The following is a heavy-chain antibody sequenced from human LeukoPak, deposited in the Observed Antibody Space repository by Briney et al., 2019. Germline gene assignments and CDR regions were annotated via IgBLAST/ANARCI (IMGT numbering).Heavy chain of an antibody. Sequence: PSETLSLTCTVSGGSISSSSYYWGWIRQPPGKGLEWIGSIYYSGSTYYNPSLKSRVTISVDTSKNQFSLKLSSVTAADTAVYYCATKDEGYSSSSDPHYWGQGTLVTVSS. J-gene: IGHJ4*02. D-gene: IGHD6-6*01. CDR1: GGSISSSSYY. CDR2: IYYSGST. V-gene: IGHV4-39*01. CDR3: ATKDEGYSSSSDPHY.